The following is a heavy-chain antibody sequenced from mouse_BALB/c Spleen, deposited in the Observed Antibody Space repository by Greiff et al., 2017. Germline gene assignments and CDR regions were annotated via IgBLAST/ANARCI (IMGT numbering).Heavy chain of an antibody. V-gene: IGHV14-1*02. CDR1: GFNIKDYY. D-gene: IGHD3-2*01. CDR2: IDPENGNT. CDR3: ARETARATRAMDY. J-gene: IGHJ4*01. Sequence: VQLQQSGAELVRPGALVKLSCKASGFNIKDYYMHWVKQRPEQGLEWIGWIDPENGNTIYDPKFQGKASITAETSSNTAYLQLSSLTSEDTAVYYCARETARATRAMDYWGQGTSVTVSS.